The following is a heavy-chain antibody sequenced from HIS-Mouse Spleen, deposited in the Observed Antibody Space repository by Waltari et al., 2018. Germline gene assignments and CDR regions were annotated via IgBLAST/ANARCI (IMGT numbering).Heavy chain of an antibody. V-gene: IGHV4-39*07. D-gene: IGHD4-17*01. CDR2: IYYSGST. J-gene: IGHJ3*02. CDR1: GGSISSSSYY. Sequence: QLQLQESGPGLVKPSETLSLTCTVSGGSISSSSYYWGWLRQPPGKGLEWIGSIYYSGSTYYNPSLKSRVTISVDTSKNQFSLKLSSVTAADTAVYYCARDPATVTNHAFDIWGQGTMVTVSS. CDR3: ARDPATVTNHAFDI.